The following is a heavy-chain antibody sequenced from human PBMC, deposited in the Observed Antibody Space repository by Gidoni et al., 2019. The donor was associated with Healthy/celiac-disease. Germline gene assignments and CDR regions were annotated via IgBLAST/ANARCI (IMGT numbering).Heavy chain of an antibody. D-gene: IGHD6-19*01. J-gene: IGHJ5*02. CDR3: AKDKVAGSFDGWFDP. CDR2: ISWDGGST. V-gene: IGHV3-43*01. Sequence: EVQLVESGGAVVQPGGSLRLSCAPSGFTFVYYTMLWVRQAPGKGLEWVSLISWDGGSTYYADSVKGRFTISRDNSKNSLYLQMNSRRTEDTALYYCAKDKVAGSFDGWFDPWGQGTLVTVSS. CDR1: GFTFVYYT.